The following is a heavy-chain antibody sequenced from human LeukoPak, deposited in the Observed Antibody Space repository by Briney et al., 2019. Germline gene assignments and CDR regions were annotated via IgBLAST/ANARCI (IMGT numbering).Heavy chain of an antibody. CDR1: GFTFSSYS. CDR2: ISRSSSSYI. Sequence: GGSLRLSCAASGFTFSSYSMNWVRQAPGKGLEWVSSISRSSSSYIYYADSVKGRFTISRDNAKNSLYLQMNSLRAEDTAVYYCARLEGSKDYYDRYYYYMDVWGKGTTVTVSS. J-gene: IGHJ6*03. D-gene: IGHD3-22*01. V-gene: IGHV3-21*01. CDR3: ARLEGSKDYYDRYYYYMDV.